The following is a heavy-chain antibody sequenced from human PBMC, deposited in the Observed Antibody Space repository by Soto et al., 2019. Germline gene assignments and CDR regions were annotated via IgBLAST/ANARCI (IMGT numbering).Heavy chain of an antibody. Sequence: ASLKVSCKASGYSLTSYYMHWVRRAPGQGLEWMGITNPSDGSTNYAQKFRGRVTMTSDTSTGTVYMEMSSLRSEDTAMYYCARSYVTSRPIDFWGQGTLVTVSS. D-gene: IGHD3-10*02. CDR1: GYSLTSYY. V-gene: IGHV1-46*01. CDR2: TNPSDGST. CDR3: ARSYVTSRPIDF. J-gene: IGHJ4*02.